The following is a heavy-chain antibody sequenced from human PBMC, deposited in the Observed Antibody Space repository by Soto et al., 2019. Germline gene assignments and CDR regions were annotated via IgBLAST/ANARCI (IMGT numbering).Heavy chain of an antibody. J-gene: IGHJ4*02. Sequence: SETLSLTCTVSGGSISSYYWSWIRQPPGKGLEWIGYIYYSGSTNYNPSLKSRVTISVDTPKNQFALKLSSVTAADTAVYYCVRLHVVNMILMVLDSWGQGTLVAVSS. CDR2: IYYSGST. V-gene: IGHV4-59*12. CDR3: VRLHVVNMILMVLDS. CDR1: GGSISSYY. D-gene: IGHD3-22*01.